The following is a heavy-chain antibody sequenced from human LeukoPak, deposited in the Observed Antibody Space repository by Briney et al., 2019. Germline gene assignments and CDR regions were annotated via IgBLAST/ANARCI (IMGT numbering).Heavy chain of an antibody. J-gene: IGHJ4*02. CDR1: GFTFSSYS. Sequence: GGSLRLSCAASGFTFSSYSMDWVRQAPGKGLEWVSSISSSSYIYYADSVKGRFTISRDNAKNSLYLQMNSLRAEDTAVYYCARGLVIGSSSSPFDYWGQGTLVTVSS. V-gene: IGHV3-21*01. CDR3: ARGLVIGSSSSPFDY. CDR2: ISSSSYI. D-gene: IGHD6-6*01.